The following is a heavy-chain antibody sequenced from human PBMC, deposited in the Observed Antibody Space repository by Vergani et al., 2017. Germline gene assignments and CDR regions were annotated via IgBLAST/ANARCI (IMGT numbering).Heavy chain of an antibody. CDR2: IYVSGIT. Sequence: QMQLQESGPGLVKASETLSRTCTVSGASINNDFYYWHWIRQPAGKGLEWIGRIYVSGITDYNSSLQSRVSMSVDTSKNQFSLTLTSVNAADTAVYYCERENKKLRTRAFDLWGQGTMVTVSS. V-gene: IGHV4-61*02. CDR3: ERENKKLRTRAFDL. J-gene: IGHJ3*01. D-gene: IGHD1-1*01. CDR1: GASINNDFYY.